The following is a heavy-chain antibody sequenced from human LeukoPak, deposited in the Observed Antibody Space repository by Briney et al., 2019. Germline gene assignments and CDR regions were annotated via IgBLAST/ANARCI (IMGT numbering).Heavy chain of an antibody. D-gene: IGHD1-26*01. V-gene: IGHV1-2*02. CDR1: GYTFTGHY. Sequence: ASVKVSCRASGYTFTGHYIHWVRQAPGQGLEWMGWINPNSGGTKYAQKFQGRVTMTRDTSISTAYMELSKLRSDDTAVYSCARDYGFYSGLYFFDYWGQGTLVTVSS. J-gene: IGHJ4*02. CDR2: INPNSGGT. CDR3: ARDYGFYSGLYFFDY.